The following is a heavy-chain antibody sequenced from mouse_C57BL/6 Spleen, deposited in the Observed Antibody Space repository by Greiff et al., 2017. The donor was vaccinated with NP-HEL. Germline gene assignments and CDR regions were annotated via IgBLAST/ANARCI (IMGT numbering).Heavy chain of an antibody. Sequence: QVQLKESGAELARPGASVKLSCKASGYTFTSYGISWVKQRTGQGLEWIGEIYPRSGNTYYNEKFKGKATLTADKSSSTAYMELRSLTSEDSAVYFCARITTVVADYYAMDYWGQGTSVTVSS. V-gene: IGHV1-81*01. CDR3: ARITTVVADYYAMDY. J-gene: IGHJ4*01. CDR2: IYPRSGNT. D-gene: IGHD1-1*01. CDR1: GYTFTSYG.